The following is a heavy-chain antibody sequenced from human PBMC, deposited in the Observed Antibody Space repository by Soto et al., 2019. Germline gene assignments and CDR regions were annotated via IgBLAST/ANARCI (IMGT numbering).Heavy chain of an antibody. Sequence: QVQLVQSGTEVRKPGSSVKVSCKASGGTFDSNAISWVRLAPGQGLEWMGGIIPIFGTINNAQKFQDRVTITADESANIDYMELSSLRSEDTAIYYCAREGLTFGPGAVGGAFD. CDR3: AREGLTFGPGAVGGAFD. V-gene: IGHV1-69*12. CDR2: IIPIFGTI. CDR1: GGTFDSNA. J-gene: IGHJ3*01. D-gene: IGHD2-2*01.